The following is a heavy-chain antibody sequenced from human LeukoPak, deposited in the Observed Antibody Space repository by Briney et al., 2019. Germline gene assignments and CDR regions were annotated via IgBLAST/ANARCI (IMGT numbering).Heavy chain of an antibody. CDR2: INHSGTT. Sequence: SETLSLTCAVYGGSFSDYYWNWIRQPPGKGLEWIGEINHSGTTNYNPSLKSRVTISVDTSKNQFSLRLSAVTAADTAVYRCARGLRLPSRSAPAVPHVWAKGTTVTVSA. J-gene: IGHJ6*04. V-gene: IGHV4-34*01. CDR3: ARGLRLPSRSAPAVPHV. CDR1: GGSFSDYY. D-gene: IGHD2-2*01.